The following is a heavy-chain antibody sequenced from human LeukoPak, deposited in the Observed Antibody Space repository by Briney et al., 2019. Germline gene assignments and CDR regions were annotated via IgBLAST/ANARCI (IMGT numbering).Heavy chain of an antibody. J-gene: IGHJ4*02. Sequence: PGGSLRLSCAASGFTFSNYGLHWVRQAPGKGLEWVTFIQYDGSNKYYADSVKGRFTISRDNSKNTLYLQMNSLGPEDTAVYYCAKIPIMGATGTLYYWGQGTLVTVSS. CDR3: AKIPIMGATGTLYY. CDR1: GFTFSNYG. V-gene: IGHV3-30*02. D-gene: IGHD1-26*01. CDR2: IQYDGSNK.